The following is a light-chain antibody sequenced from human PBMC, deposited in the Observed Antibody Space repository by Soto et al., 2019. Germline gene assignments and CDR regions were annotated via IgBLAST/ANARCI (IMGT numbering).Light chain of an antibody. V-gene: IGKV3-15*01. CDR1: QSVGSN. J-gene: IGKJ1*01. Sequence: EIVMTQSPATLSVSPGERATLSCRASQSVGSNLAWYQQKPGQAPRLLIYGASTRATGIPARFSGSGSGTEFTLTISCLQSEDCAIYFCQQYNNWPPERTFGQGTKVEIK. CDR2: GAS. CDR3: QQYNNWPPERT.